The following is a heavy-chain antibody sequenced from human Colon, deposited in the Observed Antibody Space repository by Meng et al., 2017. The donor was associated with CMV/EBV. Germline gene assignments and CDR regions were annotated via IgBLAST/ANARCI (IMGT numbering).Heavy chain of an antibody. CDR3: ARDLGYCGGACYSWSGNYYYGMDV. J-gene: IGHJ6*02. Sequence: GESLKISCAGSGFTFGSYAMHWVRQAPGKGLEWVAVISYDGSKKYYADSVKGRFTISRDNSKNTLYLQMNSLRAGDTAVYYCARDLGYCGGACYSWSGNYYYGMDVWGQGTTVTVSS. D-gene: IGHD2-21*01. V-gene: IGHV3-30*04. CDR1: GFTFGSYA. CDR2: ISYDGSKK.